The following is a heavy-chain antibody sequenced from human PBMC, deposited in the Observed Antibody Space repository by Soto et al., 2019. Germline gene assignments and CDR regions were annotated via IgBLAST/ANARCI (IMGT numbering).Heavy chain of an antibody. Sequence: QVHLQESGPGLVKPSGTLSLTCAVSGASISSGSWWSWVRQPPGKGLEWIGEIFHDGSTNYNPSLKSRVTMSVDKPKNYFSLELTSVTAADTALYYCARDEYNDSSDWGQGTLVTVSS. V-gene: IGHV4-4*02. CDR1: GASISSGSW. CDR2: IFHDGST. CDR3: ARDEYNDSSD. D-gene: IGHD1-1*01. J-gene: IGHJ4*02.